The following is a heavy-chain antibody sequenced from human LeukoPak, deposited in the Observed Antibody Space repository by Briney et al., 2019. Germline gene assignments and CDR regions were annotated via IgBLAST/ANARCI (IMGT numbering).Heavy chain of an antibody. V-gene: IGHV4-59*01. CDR3: ARIPPRVAVASGDY. CDR2: IYYSGST. Sequence: SETLSLTCTVSGGSISSYYWSWIRQPPGKGLEWIGYIYYSGSTNYNPSLKSRVTISVDTSKNQFSLKLSSVTAADTAVYYCARIPPRVAVASGDYWGQGTLVTVSS. CDR1: GGSISSYY. D-gene: IGHD6-19*01. J-gene: IGHJ4*02.